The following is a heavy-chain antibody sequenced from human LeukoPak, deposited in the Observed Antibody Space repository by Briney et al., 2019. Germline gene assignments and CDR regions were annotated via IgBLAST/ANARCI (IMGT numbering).Heavy chain of an antibody. V-gene: IGHV4-59*01. D-gene: IGHD3-10*01. CDR1: GGSISSYY. Sequence: SETLSLTCTVSGGSISSYYWSWIRQPPGKGLGWIGYIYYSGSTNYNPSLKSRVTISVDTSKNQFSLKLSSVTAADTAVYYCVRCRVCGSGSSSRNWFDPWGQGTLVTVSS. CDR3: VRCRVCGSGSSSRNWFDP. J-gene: IGHJ5*02. CDR2: IYYSGST.